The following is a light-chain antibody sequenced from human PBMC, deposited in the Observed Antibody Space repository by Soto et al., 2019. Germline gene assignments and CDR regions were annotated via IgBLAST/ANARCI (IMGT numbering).Light chain of an antibody. Sequence: EIVLTQSTATLSLSPGERATLSCRASQSVSSYLAWYQQKPGQAPRLLIYDASNRATGIPARFSGSGSGTDVTLTISSLEPEDFAVYYCQQRSNWPPGYTFGQGTKLEIK. CDR2: DAS. CDR1: QSVSSY. CDR3: QQRSNWPPGYT. V-gene: IGKV3-11*01. J-gene: IGKJ2*01.